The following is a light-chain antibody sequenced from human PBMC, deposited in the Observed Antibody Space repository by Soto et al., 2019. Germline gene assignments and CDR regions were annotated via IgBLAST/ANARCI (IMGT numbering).Light chain of an antibody. CDR3: GADHGSGSNFLVV. Sequence: QAVLTQPPSASASLGASVTLTCTLSSGYSNYKVDWYQQRPGKGPRFGMRVGTGGIVGSKGDGIPDRFSVLGSGLNRYLTIKNIQEEDESDYHCGADHGSGSNFLVVFGGGTKVTVL. V-gene: IGLV9-49*01. J-gene: IGLJ2*01. CDR1: SGYSNYK. CDR2: VGTGGIVG.